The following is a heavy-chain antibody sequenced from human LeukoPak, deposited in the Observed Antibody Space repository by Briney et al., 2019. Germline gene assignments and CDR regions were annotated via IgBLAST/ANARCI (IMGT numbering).Heavy chain of an antibody. Sequence: SETLSLTCTVSGGSIRSGSYYWGWIRQPPGKGLDRREGIYYSGSTYYNPSLKSRVTISVDTSKNQFSLKLSSVTAADTAVYFCARHNSGYSSGWYFDYWGQGALVTVSS. CDR3: ARHNSGYSSGWYFDY. CDR2: IYYSGST. J-gene: IGHJ4*02. V-gene: IGHV4-39*01. CDR1: GGSIRSGSYY. D-gene: IGHD6-19*01.